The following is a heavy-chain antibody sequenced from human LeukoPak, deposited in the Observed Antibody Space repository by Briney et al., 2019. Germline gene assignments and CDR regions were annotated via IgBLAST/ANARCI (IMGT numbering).Heavy chain of an antibody. CDR3: ARVLGYCSSTSCRPSTVDY. CDR2: IYYSGST. CDR1: GGSISSYC. D-gene: IGHD2-2*01. J-gene: IGHJ4*02. V-gene: IGHV4-59*01. Sequence: KPSETLSLTCTVSGGSISSYCWSWIRQPPGKGLEWIGYIYYSGSTNYNPSLKSRVTISVDTSKNQFSLKLSSVTAADTAVYYCARVLGYCSSTSCRPSTVDYWGQGTLVTVSS.